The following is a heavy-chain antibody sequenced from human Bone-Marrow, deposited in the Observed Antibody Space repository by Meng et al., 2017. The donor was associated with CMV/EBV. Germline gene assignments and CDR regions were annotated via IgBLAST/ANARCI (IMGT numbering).Heavy chain of an antibody. CDR2: IFSNDDK. D-gene: IGHD1-14*01. CDR1: GFALSSIRVG. Sequence: SGPTLVKPTETLTLTCTVSGFALSSIRVGVSWIRQPPGKALEWLAHIFSNDDKSYSASLKSRLSISKDTSERQVVLTMANMDPVDTATYYCAQVPEGIASYYYAMDVWGHGTTVTVSS. CDR3: AQVPEGIASYYYAMDV. J-gene: IGHJ6*02. V-gene: IGHV2-26*01.